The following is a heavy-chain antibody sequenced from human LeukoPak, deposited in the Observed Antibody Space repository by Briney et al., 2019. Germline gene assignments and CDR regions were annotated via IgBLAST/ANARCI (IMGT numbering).Heavy chain of an antibody. D-gene: IGHD3-22*01. CDR1: GYTFTSYA. J-gene: IGHJ4*02. V-gene: IGHV1-69*13. CDR3: ARGELPYYYDSSGYYALNY. Sequence: SVKVSCKASGYTFTSYAISWVRQAPGQGLEWMGGIIPIFGTANYAQKFQGRVTITADESTSTAYMELSSLRSEDTAVYYCARGELPYYYDSSGYYALNYWGQGTLVTVSS. CDR2: IIPIFGTA.